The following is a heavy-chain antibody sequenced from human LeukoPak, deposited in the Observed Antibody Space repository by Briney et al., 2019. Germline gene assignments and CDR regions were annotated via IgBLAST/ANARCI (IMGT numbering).Heavy chain of an antibody. V-gene: IGHV3-11*01. CDR1: GFTFSDYY. J-gene: IGHJ3*02. Sequence: PGGSLRLSCAASGFTFSDYYMSWIRQAPGKGLEWVSYISSRGSTINYADAVKGRFTISRDNSKNTLYLQMNSLRAEDTAVYYCAKGPHPTMSNAFDIWGQGTMVTVSS. D-gene: IGHD1-1*01. CDR3: AKGPHPTMSNAFDI. CDR2: ISSRGSTI.